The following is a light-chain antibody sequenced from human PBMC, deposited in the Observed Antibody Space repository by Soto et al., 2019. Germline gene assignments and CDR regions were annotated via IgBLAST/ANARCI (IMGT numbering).Light chain of an antibody. CDR3: QQRTKWPLT. Sequence: EIVLTQSPATLSSFPGDRVTLSCRASQYINTRLAWYQHRPGQAPRLLIYQTSIRAAGIPARFSASGSGTDFTLTISDVQPEDFAVYYCQQRTKWPLTFGGGTKVEIK. V-gene: IGKV3-11*01. CDR2: QTS. CDR1: QYINTR. J-gene: IGKJ4*01.